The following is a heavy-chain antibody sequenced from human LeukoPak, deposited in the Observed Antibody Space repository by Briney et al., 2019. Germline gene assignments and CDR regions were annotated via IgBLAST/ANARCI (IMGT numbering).Heavy chain of an antibody. V-gene: IGHV1-46*01. CDR2: INPSGGST. Sequence: ASVKVSCKASGYTFTSYYMDWVRQAPGQGLEWMGIINPSGGSTSYAQKFQGRVTMTRDTSTSTVYMELSSLRSEDTAVYYCARDGIAAGPDYWGQGTLVTVSS. CDR1: GYTFTSYY. CDR3: ARDGIAAGPDY. J-gene: IGHJ4*02. D-gene: IGHD6-19*01.